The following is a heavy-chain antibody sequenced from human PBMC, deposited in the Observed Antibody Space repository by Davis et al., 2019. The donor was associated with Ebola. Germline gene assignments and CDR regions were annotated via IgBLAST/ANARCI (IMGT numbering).Heavy chain of an antibody. V-gene: IGHV4-59*12. CDR1: GASIRTYY. Sequence: SETLSLTCNVSGASIRTYYWSWVRQPPGTGLEWIGYIYNSGSTKYNPSLKSRVTISLDTSRNQLYLKLSSVTAADTAVYFCARLSGLFSSSSGALYFDLWGRGTLVTVSS. CDR2: IYNSGST. D-gene: IGHD6-6*01. CDR3: ARLSGLFSSSSGALYFDL. J-gene: IGHJ2*01.